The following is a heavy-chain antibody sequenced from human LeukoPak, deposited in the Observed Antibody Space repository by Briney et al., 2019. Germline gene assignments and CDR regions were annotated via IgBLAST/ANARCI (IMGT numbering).Heavy chain of an antibody. CDR2: ISYDGSNK. J-gene: IGHJ4*02. CDR3: ANGPGIVVVPAAQPFDY. V-gene: IGHV3-30*18. D-gene: IGHD2-2*01. CDR1: GFTFSSYG. Sequence: GRSLRLSCAASGFTFSSYGMHWVRQAPGKGLKWVAVISYDGSNKYYADSVKGRFTISRDNSKNTLYLQMNSLRAEDTAVYYCANGPGIVVVPAAQPFDYWGQGTLVTVSS.